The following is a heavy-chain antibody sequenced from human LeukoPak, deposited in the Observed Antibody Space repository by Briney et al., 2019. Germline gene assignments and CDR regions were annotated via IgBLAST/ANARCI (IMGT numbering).Heavy chain of an antibody. Sequence: GGSLRLSCAASGFTFSSYAMHWVRQAPGKGLEWVADIKQDGSEKYYVDSVKGRFTISRDNAKNSLYLQMNSLRVEDTAVYYCARDCRTTSCPIDYWGQGTLVTVSS. D-gene: IGHD2-2*01. CDR3: ARDCRTTSCPIDY. CDR2: IKQDGSEK. V-gene: IGHV3-7*01. J-gene: IGHJ4*02. CDR1: GFTFSSYA.